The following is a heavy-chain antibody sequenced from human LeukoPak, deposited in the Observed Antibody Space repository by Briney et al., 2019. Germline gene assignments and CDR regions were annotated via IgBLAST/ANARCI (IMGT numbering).Heavy chain of an antibody. CDR2: ISSSSYI. CDR3: ASFIVVVPAAISYYYGMDV. D-gene: IGHD2-2*01. Sequence: GGSLRLSCAASGFTFSSYSMNWVRQAPGKGLEWVSSISSSSYIYYADSVKGRFTISRDSAKNSLYLQMNSLRAEDTAVYYCASFIVVVPAAISYYYGMDVWGQGTTVTVSS. V-gene: IGHV3-21*01. J-gene: IGHJ6*02. CDR1: GFTFSSYS.